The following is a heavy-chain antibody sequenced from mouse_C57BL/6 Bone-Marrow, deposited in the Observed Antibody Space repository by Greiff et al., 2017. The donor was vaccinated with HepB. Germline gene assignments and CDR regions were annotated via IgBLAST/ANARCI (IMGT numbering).Heavy chain of an antibody. V-gene: IGHV1-18*01. CDR3: ERRVITTVVSPYAMDY. J-gene: IGHJ4*01. D-gene: IGHD1-1*01. CDR2: INPNNGGT. CDR1: GYTFTDYN. Sequence: EVQLQQSGPELVKPGASVKIPCKASGYTFTDYNMDWVKQSHGKSLEWIGDINPNNGGTIYNQKFKGKATLTVDKSSSTAYMELRSLTSEDTAVYYCERRVITTVVSPYAMDYWGQGTSVTVSS.